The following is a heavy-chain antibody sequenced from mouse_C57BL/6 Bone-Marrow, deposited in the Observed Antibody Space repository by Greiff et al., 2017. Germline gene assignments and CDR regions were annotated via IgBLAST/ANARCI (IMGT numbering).Heavy chain of an antibody. CDR2: IDPENGDT. V-gene: IGHV14-4*01. J-gene: IGHJ2*01. Sequence: EVQLQQSGAELVRPGASVKLSCTASGFNIKDDYMDWVKQRPEQGLEWIGWIDPENGDTEYASKFQGKATITADPSSHTAYLQLSSLTSGDTAVYYCTTEGDYNDYWGQGTTLTVSS. CDR1: GFNIKDDY. CDR3: TTEGDYNDY. D-gene: IGHD2-4*01.